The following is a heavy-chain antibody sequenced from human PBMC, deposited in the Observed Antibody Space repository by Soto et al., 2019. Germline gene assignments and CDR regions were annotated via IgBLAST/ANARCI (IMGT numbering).Heavy chain of an antibody. D-gene: IGHD3-10*01. CDR3: ARDLTMVRGVIIGHDAFDI. V-gene: IGHV1-46*01. CDR1: GYTITSYY. CDR2: INPSGGST. Sequence: ASVKVSCTESGYTITSYYMHWVRQAPGQGLEWMGIINPSGGSTSYAQKFQGRVTMTRDTSTSTVYMELSSLRSEDTAVYYCARDLTMVRGVIIGHDAFDIWGQGTMVTVSS. J-gene: IGHJ3*02.